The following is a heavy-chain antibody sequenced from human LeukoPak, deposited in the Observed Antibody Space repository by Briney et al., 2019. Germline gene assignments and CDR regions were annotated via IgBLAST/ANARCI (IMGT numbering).Heavy chain of an antibody. CDR3: ARHVIAARVFDY. CDR2: IRHDGSET. D-gene: IGHD2-15*01. V-gene: IGHV3-7*02. J-gene: IGHJ4*02. Sequence: GGSLRLSCAASGFTFNSYWMSWVRQAPGKGLEWLASIRHDGSETYYEDSVKGRFTISRDNAKNSLYLQMNSLRAEDTAVYCCARHVIAARVFDYWGQGTLVTVSS. CDR1: GFTFNSYW.